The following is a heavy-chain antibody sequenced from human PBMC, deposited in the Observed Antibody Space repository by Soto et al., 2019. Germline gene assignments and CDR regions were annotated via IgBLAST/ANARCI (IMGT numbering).Heavy chain of an antibody. CDR3: TFYCGGDCAAFDI. D-gene: IGHD2-21*02. Sequence: GGSLRLSCAASGFTFSGSAMHWVRQASGKGLEWVGRIRSKANSYATAYAASVKGRFTISRDDSKNTAYLQMNSLETEDTAVYYCTFYCGGDCAAFDIWGQGTMVTVSS. V-gene: IGHV3-73*01. CDR1: GFTFSGSA. CDR2: IRSKANSYAT. J-gene: IGHJ3*02.